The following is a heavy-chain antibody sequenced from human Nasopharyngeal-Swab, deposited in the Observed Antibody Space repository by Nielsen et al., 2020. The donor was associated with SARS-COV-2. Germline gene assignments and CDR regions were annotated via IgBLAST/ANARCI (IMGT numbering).Heavy chain of an antibody. CDR1: GFTFDDYA. J-gene: IGHJ4*02. Sequence: GGSLRLSCAASGFTFDDYAMHWVRQAPGKGLEWVSGISWHSGSIGYADSVKGRFTISRDNAKNSLYLQMNSLRAEDTALYYCAKERGGSSTAFYFDYWGQGTLVTVSS. CDR3: AKERGGSSTAFYFDY. D-gene: IGHD6-6*01. CDR2: ISWHSGSI. V-gene: IGHV3-9*01.